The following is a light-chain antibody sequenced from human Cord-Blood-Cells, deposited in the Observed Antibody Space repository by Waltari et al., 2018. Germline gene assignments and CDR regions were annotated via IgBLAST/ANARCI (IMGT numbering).Light chain of an antibody. CDR2: EVS. CDR3: SSYTSSFYV. J-gene: IGLJ1*01. CDR1: SSDVGGYNY. V-gene: IGLV2-14*01. Sequence: QSALTQPASVSGSPGQSITISCTGTSSDVGGYNYVSWYQQHPGKAPKLMIYEVSKRPSGVSNRFSGSKSGNTASLTISGLQAEDEADYYCSSYTSSFYVFGTGTKVTVL.